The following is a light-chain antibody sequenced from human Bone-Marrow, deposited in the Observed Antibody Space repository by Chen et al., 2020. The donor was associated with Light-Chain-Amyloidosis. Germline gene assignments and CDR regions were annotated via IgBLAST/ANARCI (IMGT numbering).Light chain of an antibody. Sequence: ELTQPPSVSVSPGQTARITCSGDDLPTKYAYWYQQKPGQAPVLVIHRDTERPSGISERFSGPSSGTTATLTISGVQAEDEADYHCQSADSSGTYEVIFGGGTKLTVL. CDR2: RDT. CDR1: DLPTKY. CDR3: QSADSSGTYEVI. J-gene: IGLJ2*01. V-gene: IGLV3-25*03.